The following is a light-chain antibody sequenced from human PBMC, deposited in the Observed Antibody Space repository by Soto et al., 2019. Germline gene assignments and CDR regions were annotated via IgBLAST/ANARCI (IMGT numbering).Light chain of an antibody. CDR1: QGIRND. CDR2: AAY. V-gene: IGKV1-39*01. CDR3: QQSYSTPIT. J-gene: IGKJ5*01. Sequence: IQMTQSPSSLSASVGARVTITCRASQGIRNDLGWYQQKTGKAPKLLIYAAYSLQSGVPSRFSGSGSGTEFTLTISSLQPEEVATYYCQQSYSTPITFGQGTRLEI.